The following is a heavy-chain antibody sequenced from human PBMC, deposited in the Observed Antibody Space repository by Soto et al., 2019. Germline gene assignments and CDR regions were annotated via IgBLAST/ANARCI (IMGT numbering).Heavy chain of an antibody. CDR1: GFSLSTSGVG. Sequence: DHTRENHTQTLTLTCTFSGFSLSTSGVGVNWIRQPPGKALEWLALIYWNDDKRYSPSLKSRLTITKDTSKNQVVLTMTNMDPVDTATYYCAQHTSSWYFHQVYFDLCGQGTLVTVAS. CDR2: IYWNDDK. D-gene: IGHD6-13*01. CDR3: AQHTSSWYFHQVYFDL. V-gene: IGHV2-5*01. J-gene: IGHJ4*02.